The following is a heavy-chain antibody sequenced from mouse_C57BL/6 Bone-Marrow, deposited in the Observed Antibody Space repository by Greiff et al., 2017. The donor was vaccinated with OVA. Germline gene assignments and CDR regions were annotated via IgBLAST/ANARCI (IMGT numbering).Heavy chain of an antibody. CDR3: ARLRNYGNSSYYAMDY. CDR2: IYPGDGDT. CDR1: GYAFSSYW. V-gene: IGHV1-80*01. Sequence: QVQLKQSGAELVKPGASVKISCKASGYAFSSYWMNWVKQRPGKGLEWIGQIYPGDGDTTYNGKFKGKATLTADKSSSTAYMQLSSLTSEYSAVYFCARLRNYGNSSYYAMDYWGQGTSVTVSS. J-gene: IGHJ4*01. D-gene: IGHD1-1*01.